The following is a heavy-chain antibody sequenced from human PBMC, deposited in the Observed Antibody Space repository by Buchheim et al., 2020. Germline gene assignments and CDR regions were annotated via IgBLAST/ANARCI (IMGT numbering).Heavy chain of an antibody. V-gene: IGHV4-39*01. Sequence: QLQLQESGPGLVKPSETLSLTCTVSGGCISSSSYYWGWIRQPLGKGLEWIGSIYYSGSTYYNPSLKSRVTISVDTSKNQFSLKLSSVTAADTAVYYCARLASNSLGYCTNGVCFHFDYWGQGTL. D-gene: IGHD2-8*01. CDR2: IYYSGST. CDR3: ARLASNSLGYCTNGVCFHFDY. J-gene: IGHJ4*02. CDR1: GGCISSSSYY.